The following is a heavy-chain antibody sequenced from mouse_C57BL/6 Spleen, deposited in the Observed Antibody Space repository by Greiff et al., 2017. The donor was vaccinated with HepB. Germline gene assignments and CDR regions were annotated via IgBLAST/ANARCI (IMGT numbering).Heavy chain of an antibody. Sequence: QVQLQQSGAELARPGASVKMSCKASGYTFTSYTMHWVKQRPGQGLEWIGYINPSSGYTKYNQKFKDKATLTADKSSSTAYMQLSSLTSEDSAVYYCARSKGLLRSFDYWGQGTTLTVSA. CDR2: INPSSGYT. CDR3: ARSKGLLRSFDY. CDR1: GYTFTSYT. J-gene: IGHJ2*01. V-gene: IGHV1-4*01. D-gene: IGHD1-1*01.